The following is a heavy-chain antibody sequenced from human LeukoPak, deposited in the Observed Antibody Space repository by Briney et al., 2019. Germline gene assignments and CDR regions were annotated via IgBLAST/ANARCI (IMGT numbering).Heavy chain of an antibody. Sequence: SETLSLTCTVSGGSISSYYWSWIRQLPGKGLEWIGYIYYSGSTNYNPSLKSRVTISVDTSKNQFSLKLSSVTAADTAVYYCARDAGYLAAFDIWGQGTMVTVSS. CDR2: IYYSGST. CDR1: GGSISSYY. D-gene: IGHD3-9*01. J-gene: IGHJ3*02. V-gene: IGHV4-59*01. CDR3: ARDAGYLAAFDI.